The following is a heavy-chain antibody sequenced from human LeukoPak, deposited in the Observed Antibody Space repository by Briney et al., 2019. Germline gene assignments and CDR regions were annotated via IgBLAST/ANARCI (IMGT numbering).Heavy chain of an antibody. J-gene: IGHJ4*02. CDR1: GFTFSGFA. CDR3: AKDYAVGSIDY. Sequence: PGGSLRLSCAASGFTFSGFAMSWIRQAPGKGLEWVSSISRSGESTFYADSVRGRFTISRDKSKNTVSLQMESLRAEDTALYYCAKDYAVGSIDYWGQGTLVTVSS. V-gene: IGHV3-23*01. D-gene: IGHD3-16*01. CDR2: ISRSGEST.